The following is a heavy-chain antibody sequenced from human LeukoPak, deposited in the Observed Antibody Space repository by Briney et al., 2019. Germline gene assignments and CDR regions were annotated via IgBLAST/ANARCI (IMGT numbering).Heavy chain of an antibody. D-gene: IGHD3-3*01. V-gene: IGHV3-21*01. CDR3: ARALLDFDFWSGEL. Sequence: PGGSLRLSCAASGFTFSSYYINWVRQAPGEGLEWVSSISSSSHYIYYADSVKGRFTISRDNAKNSLYLQMNSLRAEDTAVYYCARALLDFDFWSGELWGQGTLVTVSS. CDR2: ISSSSHYI. J-gene: IGHJ4*02. CDR1: GFTFSSYY.